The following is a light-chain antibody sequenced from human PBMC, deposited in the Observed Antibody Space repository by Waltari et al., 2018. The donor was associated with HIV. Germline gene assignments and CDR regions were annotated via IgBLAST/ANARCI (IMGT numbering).Light chain of an antibody. Sequence: EIVLTQSPASLSLSPGERATLSCRASQSVSSHLAWYQHKPGQAPRLLIYAASSSATGSPARFSGSGSGTDFTLTISSLEPGDFGVYYCQQRVNWPITFGQGTRLEIK. CDR2: AAS. V-gene: IGKV3-11*01. CDR3: QQRVNWPIT. CDR1: QSVSSH. J-gene: IGKJ5*01.